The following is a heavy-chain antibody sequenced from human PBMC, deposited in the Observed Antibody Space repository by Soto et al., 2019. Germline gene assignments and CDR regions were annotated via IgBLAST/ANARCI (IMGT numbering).Heavy chain of an antibody. CDR1: VQSVSNQY. CDR2: INYSGST. D-gene: IGHD3-22*01. V-gene: IGHV4-34*01. CDR3: ARGVVYRDVGLAYGMDV. Sequence: SETLSLACAVYVQSVSNQYWTWICQSPGKGLEWVGEINYSGSTRYNWSLGSRVTISVDTSKNQFCLMVTSVTAEDTAVYYCARGVVYRDVGLAYGMDVWGQGTTVSVSS. J-gene: IGHJ6*02.